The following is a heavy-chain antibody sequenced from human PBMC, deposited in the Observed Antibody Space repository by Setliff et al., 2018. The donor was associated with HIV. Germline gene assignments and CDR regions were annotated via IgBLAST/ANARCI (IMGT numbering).Heavy chain of an antibody. CDR2: INTNTGNP. CDR3: ARDFGRFGELYSDY. D-gene: IGHD3-10*01. Sequence: ASVKVSCKASGYTFTSYAMNWVRQAPGQGLEWMGMINTNTGNPTYAQGFTGRFVFSLDTSVSTAYPQISSLKAEDTAVYHCARDFGRFGELYSDYWGQGTLVTVSS. CDR1: GYTFTSYA. J-gene: IGHJ4*02. V-gene: IGHV7-4-1*02.